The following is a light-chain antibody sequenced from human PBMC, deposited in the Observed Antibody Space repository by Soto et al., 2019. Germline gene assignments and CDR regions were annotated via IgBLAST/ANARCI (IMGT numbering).Light chain of an antibody. Sequence: EIVVTQSPATLSVSPGERATLSCRASQSGSIAWYQQKLGQAPRLLIYGASTRATGIPARFSGSGSGTEFTLTISSLQSEDFAVYYCQHYDNWPPMYTVGQGTKLEIK. V-gene: IGKV3-15*01. CDR3: QHYDNWPPMYT. CDR2: GAS. CDR1: QSGS. J-gene: IGKJ2*01.